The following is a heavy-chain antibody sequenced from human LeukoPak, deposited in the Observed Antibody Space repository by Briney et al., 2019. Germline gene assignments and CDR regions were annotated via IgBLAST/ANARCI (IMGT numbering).Heavy chain of an antibody. CDR3: TTEARVTTSPPFQH. J-gene: IGHJ1*01. CDR1: GFTFSNAW. V-gene: IGHV3-15*01. D-gene: IGHD4-17*01. Sequence: NFGGSLRLSCAASGFTFSNAWMSWVRQAPGKGLEWVGRIKSKTDGGTTDYAAPVKGRFTISRDDSKNTLYLQMNSLKTEDTAVYYCTTEARVTTSPPFQHWGQGTLVTVSS. CDR2: IKSKTDGGTT.